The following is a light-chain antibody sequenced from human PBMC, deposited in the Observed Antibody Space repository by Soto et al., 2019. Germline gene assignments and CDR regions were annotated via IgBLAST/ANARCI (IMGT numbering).Light chain of an antibody. CDR3: SSYTSITSYV. Sequence: QSVLTQPASVSGSPGQSITISCIGTSSDVGGYNYVSWYQQHPGKAPKLMIYEVTNRPSGVSNRFSGSKSGNTASLTISGLQAEDEADYYCSSYTSITSYVFGTGTKLTVL. CDR1: SSDVGGYNY. V-gene: IGLV2-14*01. CDR2: EVT. J-gene: IGLJ1*01.